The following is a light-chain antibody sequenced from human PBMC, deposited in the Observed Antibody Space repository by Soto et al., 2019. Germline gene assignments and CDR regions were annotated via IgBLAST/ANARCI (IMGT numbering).Light chain of an antibody. V-gene: IGLV2-14*01. J-gene: IGLJ1*01. CDR2: GVT. CDR1: SSDVGGYNY. CDR3: FSYSSRDSHV. Sequence: QSALTQPASVSGSPGQSITISCTGTSSDVGGYNYVSWYQQHPGKAPKLMIYGVTNRPSGVSNRFSGSKSGNTASLTISGRQAEDEADYYYFSYSSRDSHVFGTGTKLTVL.